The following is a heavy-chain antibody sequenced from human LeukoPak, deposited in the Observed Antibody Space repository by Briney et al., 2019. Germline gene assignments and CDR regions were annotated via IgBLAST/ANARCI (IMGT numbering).Heavy chain of an antibody. CDR1: GFTFSDYY. CDR2: ISSSGSTI. D-gene: IGHD5-12*01. CDR3: ARDGYSGYDFGLDV. V-gene: IGHV3-11*04. J-gene: IGHJ6*04. Sequence: GGSLGLSCAASGFTFSDYYMSWIRQAPGKGLEWVSYISSSGSTIYYADSVKGRFTISRDNAKNSLYLQMNSLRAEDTAVYYCARDGYSGYDFGLDVWGKGTTVTVSS.